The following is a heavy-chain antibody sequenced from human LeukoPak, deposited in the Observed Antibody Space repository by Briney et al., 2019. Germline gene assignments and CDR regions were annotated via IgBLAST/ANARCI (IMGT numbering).Heavy chain of an antibody. CDR1: GGSFSGYY. CDR2: INHSGST. D-gene: IGHD3-3*01. Sequence: SETLSLTCAVYGGSFSGYYWSWIRQPPGKGLEWIGEINHSGSTNYNPSLKGRVTISVDTSKNQFSLKLSSVTAADTAVYYCARGRGIFGVVTATGPFDPWGQGTLVTVSS. V-gene: IGHV4-34*01. CDR3: ARGRGIFGVVTATGPFDP. J-gene: IGHJ5*02.